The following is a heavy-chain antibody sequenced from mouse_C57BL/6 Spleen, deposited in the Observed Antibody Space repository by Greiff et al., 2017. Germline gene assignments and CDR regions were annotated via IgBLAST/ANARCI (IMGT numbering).Heavy chain of an antibody. CDR3: ARQGTTVVEGAMDY. CDR2: ISSGSSTI. D-gene: IGHD1-1*01. J-gene: IGHJ4*01. CDR1: GFTFSDYG. V-gene: IGHV5-17*01. Sequence: EVKLMESGGGLVKPGGSLKLSCAASGFTFSDYGMHWVRQAPEKGLEWVAYISSGSSTIYYADTVKGRFTISRDNAKNTLFLQMTSLRSEDTAMYYCARQGTTVVEGAMDYWCQGTSVTVSS.